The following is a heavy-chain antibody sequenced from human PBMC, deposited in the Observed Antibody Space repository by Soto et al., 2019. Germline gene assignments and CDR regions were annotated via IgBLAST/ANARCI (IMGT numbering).Heavy chain of an antibody. Sequence: ASVKVSCKASGYTFTNYGISWVRQAPGQGLEWMGWISAYNGNTNYAQKLQGRVTMTTDTSTSTAYMELRSLRSDDTAVYYCARRSARYFDWLLPPYYYYYGMDVWGQGTTVTVSS. CDR2: ISAYNGNT. CDR3: ARRSARYFDWLLPPYYYYYGMDV. J-gene: IGHJ6*02. CDR1: GYTFTNYG. V-gene: IGHV1-18*01. D-gene: IGHD3-9*01.